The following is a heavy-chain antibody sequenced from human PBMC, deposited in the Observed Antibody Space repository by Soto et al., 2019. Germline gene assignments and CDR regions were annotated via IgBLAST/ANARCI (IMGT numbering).Heavy chain of an antibody. Sequence: EVQLVETGGGLIQPGGSRRLSCVASGFSVRTNYMTWVRQAPGKGLEWVSVIYTAGHTNYANSVQGRFTVSRNTSQNTVYLQMNSLRPDDTAVYYCAIFRGPGRSTGFGVVVPGRYAMDVWGQGTTVTVS. V-gene: IGHV3-53*02. CDR1: GFSVRTNY. D-gene: IGHD3-3*01. CDR2: IYTAGHT. CDR3: AIFRGPGRSTGFGVVVPGRYAMDV. J-gene: IGHJ6*02.